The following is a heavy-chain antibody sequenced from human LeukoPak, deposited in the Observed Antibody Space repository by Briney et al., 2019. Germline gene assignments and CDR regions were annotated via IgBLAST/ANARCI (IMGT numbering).Heavy chain of an antibody. CDR2: IYYSGST. D-gene: IGHD5-18*01. V-gene: IGHV4-59*12. CDR3: ARDLGYSSFDP. Sequence: PSETLSLTCTVSGGSISSYYWSWIRQPPGKGLEWIGYIYYSGSTNYNPSLKSRVTISVDTSKNQFSLKLSSVTAADTAVYYCARDLGYSSFDPWGQGTLVTVSS. J-gene: IGHJ5*02. CDR1: GGSISSYY.